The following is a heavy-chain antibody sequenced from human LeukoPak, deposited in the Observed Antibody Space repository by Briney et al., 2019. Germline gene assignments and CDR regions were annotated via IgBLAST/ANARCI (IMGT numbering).Heavy chain of an antibody. CDR2: INPNSGNT. J-gene: IGHJ5*02. CDR3: ARGLAVVVPAAIHWFDP. CDR1: GYTFTGYY. V-gene: IGHV1-8*03. D-gene: IGHD2-2*01. Sequence: ASVKVSCKASGYTFTGYYMHWVRQAPGQGLEWMGWINPNSGNTGYAQKFQGRVTITRNTSISTAYMELSSLRSEDTAVYYCARGLAVVVPAAIHWFDPWRQGTLVTVSS.